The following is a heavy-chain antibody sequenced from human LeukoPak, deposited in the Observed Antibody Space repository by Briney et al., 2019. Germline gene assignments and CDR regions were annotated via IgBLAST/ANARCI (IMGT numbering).Heavy chain of an antibody. D-gene: IGHD3-10*01. Sequence: SETLSLTCTVSGGSINSYYWSWIRQPPGKGLQWIGCIHYSGSTNYNPSLKSRVTISVDTSKNQFSLKLSSVTAADTAVYYCARSYYGSGSYWNYWGQGTLVTVSS. CDR1: GGSINSYY. V-gene: IGHV4-59*08. J-gene: IGHJ4*02. CDR3: ARSYYGSGSYWNY. CDR2: IHYSGST.